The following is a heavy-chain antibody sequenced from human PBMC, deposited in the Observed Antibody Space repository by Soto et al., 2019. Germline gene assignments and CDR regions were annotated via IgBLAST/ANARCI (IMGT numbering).Heavy chain of an antibody. D-gene: IGHD3-10*01. CDR3: ASDGGTMVRGYGY. Sequence: QVQLVQSGAEVKKPGSSVKVSCKASGGTFSSYTISWVRQAPGQGLEWMGRIIPILGIANYAQKFQGRVTITAVKSTSTAYMELSSLRSEDTAVYYCASDGGTMVRGYGYWGQGTLVTVSS. CDR2: IIPILGIA. J-gene: IGHJ4*02. V-gene: IGHV1-69*02. CDR1: GGTFSSYT.